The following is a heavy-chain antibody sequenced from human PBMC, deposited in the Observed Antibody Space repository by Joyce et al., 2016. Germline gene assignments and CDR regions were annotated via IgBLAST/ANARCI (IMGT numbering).Heavy chain of an antibody. V-gene: IGHV4-59*01. CDR2: IYYSENT. J-gene: IGHJ6*02. Sequence: LSLTCTVSGGSISSYYWTWLRQPPGKGLEWVGYIYYSENTRYNPSLKSRVTISVDTSKSQFSLKLNSVTAADTAVYYCARGGYFYGMDVWGQGTTVTVSS. D-gene: IGHD2-15*01. CDR1: GGSISSYY. CDR3: ARGGYFYGMDV.